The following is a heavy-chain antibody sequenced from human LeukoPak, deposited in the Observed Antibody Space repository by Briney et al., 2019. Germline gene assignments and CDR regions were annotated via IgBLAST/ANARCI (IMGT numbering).Heavy chain of an antibody. CDR2: ISSNGGST. J-gene: IGHJ6*04. V-gene: IGHV3-64D*06. Sequence: PGGSLRLSCSASGFTFSSYAMHWVRQAPGQGLEYVSAISSNGGSTYYADSVKGRFTISRDNSKNTLYLQMSSLRAEDTAVYYCVKTEFPYNWNDRFYYYYGMDVWGKGTTVTVSS. CDR3: VKTEFPYNWNDRFYYYYGMDV. D-gene: IGHD1-1*01. CDR1: GFTFSSYA.